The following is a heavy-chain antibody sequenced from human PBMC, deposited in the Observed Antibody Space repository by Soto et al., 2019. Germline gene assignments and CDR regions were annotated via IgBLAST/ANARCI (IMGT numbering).Heavy chain of an antibody. CDR2: ISVYNGNT. D-gene: IGHD3-22*01. Sequence: QVKLVQSETEVKKPGASIKVSCKASGYSFATSGMTWVRQAPGQGLGWMGWISVYNGNTNYDQNLQDRVTMITDTSTNTACLELRNLRSDDTAVYYCARAGQYYDASGYADWGQGTLVTVSS. J-gene: IGHJ4*02. CDR1: GYSFATSG. CDR3: ARAGQYYDASGYAD. V-gene: IGHV1-18*01.